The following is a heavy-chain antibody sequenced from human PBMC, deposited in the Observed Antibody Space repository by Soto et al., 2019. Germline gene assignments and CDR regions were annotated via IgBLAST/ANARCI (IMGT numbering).Heavy chain of an antibody. CDR1: GGIFSSYA. CDR3: ARDSAQMATQKAFDI. V-gene: IGHV1-69*13. D-gene: IGHD5-12*01. J-gene: IGHJ3*02. CDR2: IIPIFGTA. Sequence: SVKVSCKASGGIFSSYAITWVRQAPGQGLEWMGGIIPIFGTANYAQKFQGRVTITADESTSTAYMELSSLRSEDTAVYYCARDSAQMATQKAFDIWGQGTMVTVSS.